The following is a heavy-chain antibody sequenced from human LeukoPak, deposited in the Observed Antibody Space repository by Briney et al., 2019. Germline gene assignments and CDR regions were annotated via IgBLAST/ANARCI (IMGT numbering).Heavy chain of an antibody. CDR1: GGTFSSYA. Sequence: ASVKVSCKASGGTFSSYAISWVRQAPGQGLEWMGIINPSGGSASYAQKFQGRVTMTRDTSTSTVYMELSSLRSEDTAVYYCARDIRAVAGEFDYWGQGTLVTVSS. CDR2: INPSGGSA. J-gene: IGHJ4*02. D-gene: IGHD6-19*01. V-gene: IGHV1-46*01. CDR3: ARDIRAVAGEFDY.